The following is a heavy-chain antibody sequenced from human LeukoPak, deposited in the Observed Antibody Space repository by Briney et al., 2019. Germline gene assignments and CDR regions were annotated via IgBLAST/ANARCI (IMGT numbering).Heavy chain of an antibody. CDR3: ARADDSSGYYLLYYFDY. CDR1: GYTFTSYG. J-gene: IGHJ4*02. Sequence: GASVKVSCKASGYTFTSYGISWVRQAPGQGLEWMGWISAYNGNTNCAQKLQGRVTMTTDTSTSTAYMELRSLRSDDTAVYYCARADDSSGYYLLYYFDYWGQGTLVTVSS. CDR2: ISAYNGNT. V-gene: IGHV1-18*01. D-gene: IGHD3-22*01.